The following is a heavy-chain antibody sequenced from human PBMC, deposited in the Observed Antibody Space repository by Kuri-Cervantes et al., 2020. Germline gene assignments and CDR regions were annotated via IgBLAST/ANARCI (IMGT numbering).Heavy chain of an antibody. J-gene: IGHJ4*02. D-gene: IGHD6-13*01. Sequence: SVKVSCKASGGTFSSYAISWVRQAPGQGLEWMGGIIPIFGTANYAQKFQGRVTITTDESTSTAYMELSSLRSEDTAVYYCARSHNGYSSGWCFDYWGQGTLVTVSS. CDR2: IIPIFGTA. CDR3: ARSHNGYSSGWCFDY. V-gene: IGHV1-69*05. CDR1: GGTFSSYA.